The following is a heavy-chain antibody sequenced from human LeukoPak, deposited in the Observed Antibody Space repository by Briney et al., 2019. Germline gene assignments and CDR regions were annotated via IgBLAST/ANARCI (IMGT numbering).Heavy chain of an antibody. D-gene: IGHD4-23*01. CDR2: INGDGSTT. J-gene: IGHJ4*02. CDR1: GFTFSNYW. Sequence: GGSLRLSCAASGFTFSNYWMHWVRQAPGKGLVWVSRINGDGSTTNYADSVKGRFTISRDNAKNTLFLQMNSLRAEDTAVYYCASDYGGNSGWGQGTLVTVSS. V-gene: IGHV3-74*01. CDR3: ASDYGGNSG.